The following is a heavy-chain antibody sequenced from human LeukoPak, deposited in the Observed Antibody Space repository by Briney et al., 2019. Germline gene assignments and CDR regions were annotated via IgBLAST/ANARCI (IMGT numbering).Heavy chain of an antibody. Sequence: SGTLSLTCTVSGGSISSYYWSWIRQPPGKGLEWIGYIYYSGSTDYNPSLKSRVTMSVDTSKNQFSLKLSSVTAADTAVYYCARDRAEDIVATITGRNYFDYWGQGTLVTVSS. CDR3: ARDRAEDIVATITGRNYFDY. V-gene: IGHV4-59*12. CDR1: GGSISSYY. D-gene: IGHD5-12*01. CDR2: IYYSGST. J-gene: IGHJ4*02.